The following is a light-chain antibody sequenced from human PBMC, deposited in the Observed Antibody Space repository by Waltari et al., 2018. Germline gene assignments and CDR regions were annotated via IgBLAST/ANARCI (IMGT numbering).Light chain of an antibody. CDR3: QQYSTYSYT. Sequence: DIQMTQSPSTLSASVGDIVTITCLSSQSISTWLAWYQQKPGKAPKLLIYLASSLESGVPSRFSGSGSGTEFTLTISSLQPDDFATYYCQQYSTYSYTFGQGTKLEIK. CDR2: LAS. CDR1: QSISTW. J-gene: IGKJ2*01. V-gene: IGKV1-5*03.